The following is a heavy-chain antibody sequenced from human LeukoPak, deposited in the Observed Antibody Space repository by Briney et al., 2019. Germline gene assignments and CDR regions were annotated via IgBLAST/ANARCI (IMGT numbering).Heavy chain of an antibody. CDR3: ARRSGTTPADWFDP. D-gene: IGHD3-10*01. V-gene: IGHV3-21*01. Sequence: GGSLRLSCAASGFTFSSYEMNWVRQAPGKGLEWVSSISSSSSYIYYADSVKGRFTISRDNAKNSLYLQMNSLRAEDTAVYYCARRSGTTPADWFDPWGQGTLVTVSS. J-gene: IGHJ5*02. CDR2: ISSSSSYI. CDR1: GFTFSSYE.